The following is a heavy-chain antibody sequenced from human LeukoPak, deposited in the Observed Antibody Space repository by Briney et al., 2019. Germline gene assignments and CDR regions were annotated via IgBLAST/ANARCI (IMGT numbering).Heavy chain of an antibody. CDR1: GFTFSSYA. Sequence: GGSLRLSCAASGFTFSSYAMHWVRQAPGKGLEYVSAISSNGGSTYYANSVKGRFTISRDNSKNTLYLQMGSLRAEDMAVYYCARGPSQAMVRIFDYWGQGTLVTVPS. CDR2: ISSNGGST. CDR3: ARGPSQAMVRIFDY. J-gene: IGHJ4*02. V-gene: IGHV3-64*01. D-gene: IGHD3-10*01.